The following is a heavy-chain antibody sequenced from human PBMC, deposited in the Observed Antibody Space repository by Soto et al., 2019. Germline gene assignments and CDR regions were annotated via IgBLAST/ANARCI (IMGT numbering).Heavy chain of an antibody. Sequence: GGSLRLSCAASGFTFSSYAMSWVRQAPGKGLEWVANVKQDGGEKNYVDSVRGRFTISRDNTKNSLYLQMDSLRVEDTALYYCASGGGWSFDHWGQGTLVTVSS. CDR3: ASGGGWSFDH. V-gene: IGHV3-7*01. CDR1: GFTFSSYA. J-gene: IGHJ4*02. CDR2: VKQDGGEK. D-gene: IGHD6-19*01.